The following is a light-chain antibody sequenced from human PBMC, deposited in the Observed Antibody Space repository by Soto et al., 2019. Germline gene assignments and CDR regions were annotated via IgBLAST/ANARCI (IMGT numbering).Light chain of an antibody. V-gene: IGKV1-5*01. Sequence: DIQMTQSPSTVAAYVGDSVTITCRASQSITTLLAWYQQRPGKAPTLLIYDVSSVQSGIPSRFGGSGHGTDFTLSNSTLHADDFATYYCQHSTMYSPYPFGQGTNVEIK. CDR3: QHSTMYSPYP. CDR2: DVS. J-gene: IGKJ1*01. CDR1: QSITTL.